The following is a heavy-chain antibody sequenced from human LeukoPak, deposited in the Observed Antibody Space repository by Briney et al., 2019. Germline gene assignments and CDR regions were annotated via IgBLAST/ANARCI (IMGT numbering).Heavy chain of an antibody. V-gene: IGHV4-59*01. CDR3: ARAVAVAGTIYYFDY. J-gene: IGHJ4*02. CDR1: GGSISSYY. Sequence: SETLSLTCTVSGGSISSYYWSWIRQPPGKGLEWIGYIYYSGSINYNPSLKSRVTISVDTSKNQFSLKLSSVTAADTAVYYCARAVAVAGTIYYFDYWGQGTLVTVSS. CDR2: IYYSGSI. D-gene: IGHD6-19*01.